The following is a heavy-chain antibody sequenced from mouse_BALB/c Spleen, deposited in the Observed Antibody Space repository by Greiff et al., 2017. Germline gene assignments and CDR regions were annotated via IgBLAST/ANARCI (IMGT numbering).Heavy chain of an antibody. CDR3: ARYGNYGDAY. CDR1: GYTFSSYW. V-gene: IGHV1-9*01. CDR2: ILPGSGST. Sequence: VQLQQSGAELMKPGASVKISCKATGYTFSSYWIEWVKQRPGHGLEWIGEILPGSGSTNYNEKFKDKATLTVDKSSSTAYMQLSSLTSEDSAVYYCARYGNYGDAYWGQGTLVTVSA. J-gene: IGHJ3*01. D-gene: IGHD2-1*01.